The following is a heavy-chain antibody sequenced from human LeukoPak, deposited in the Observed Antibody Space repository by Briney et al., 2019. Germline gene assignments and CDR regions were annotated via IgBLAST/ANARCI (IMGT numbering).Heavy chain of an antibody. J-gene: IGHJ4*02. V-gene: IGHV3-23*01. CDR3: AKSQYFDSSVGDY. D-gene: IGHD3-22*01. CDR1: GFTFSSYG. Sequence: GGSLRLSCAASGFTFSSYGMTWVRQAPGKGLEWVSTISGSGGSKYYADSVKGRFTISRDNSKNTLYLQMSSLTAEDTAKYYCAKSQYFDSSVGDYWGQGILVTVSS. CDR2: ISGSGGSK.